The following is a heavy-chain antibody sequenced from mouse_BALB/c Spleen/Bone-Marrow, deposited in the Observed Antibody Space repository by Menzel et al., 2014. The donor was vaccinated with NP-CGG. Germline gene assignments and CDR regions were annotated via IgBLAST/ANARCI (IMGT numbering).Heavy chain of an antibody. CDR1: GYTFTSYY. V-gene: IGHV1S56*01. CDR3: ARSFYGRSMDY. Sequence: QVQLQQSGPELVKPGASVRISCKASGYTFTSYYIHWLKQRPGQGLEWIGWIYPGNVNTKYNEKFKGKATLTAGKSSGTAYMQLSSLTSEDSAVYFCARSFYGRSMDYWGQGTSVTVSS. J-gene: IGHJ4*01. CDR2: IYPGNVNT. D-gene: IGHD1-1*01.